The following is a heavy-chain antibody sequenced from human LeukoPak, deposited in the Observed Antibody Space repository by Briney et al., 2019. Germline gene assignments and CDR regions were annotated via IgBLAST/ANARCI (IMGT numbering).Heavy chain of an antibody. D-gene: IGHD3-3*01. CDR2: FDPDVGET. Sequence: GASVKVSCKASGGTFSSYAISWVRQAPGQGLEWMGGFDPDVGETVSAQHFRDRVTMTEDTSTDTAYMHLTNLRPEDTAIYYCAAAPLNEFWWKFWGQGTLVTVSS. J-gene: IGHJ4*02. CDR1: GGTFSSYA. V-gene: IGHV1-24*01. CDR3: AAAPLNEFWWKF.